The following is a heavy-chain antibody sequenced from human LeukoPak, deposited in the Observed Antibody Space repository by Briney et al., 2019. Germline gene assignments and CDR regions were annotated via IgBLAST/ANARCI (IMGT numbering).Heavy chain of an antibody. Sequence: PSETLSLTCTVSGGSISSYYWSWIRQPPGKGLGCIGYIYYSGSTNYNPSLKSRVTISVDTSKNQFSLKLSSVTAADTAVYYCARGTEGSEPYGMDVWGQGTTVTVSS. D-gene: IGHD1-14*01. CDR2: IYYSGST. CDR3: ARGTEGSEPYGMDV. CDR1: GGSISSYY. V-gene: IGHV4-59*01. J-gene: IGHJ6*02.